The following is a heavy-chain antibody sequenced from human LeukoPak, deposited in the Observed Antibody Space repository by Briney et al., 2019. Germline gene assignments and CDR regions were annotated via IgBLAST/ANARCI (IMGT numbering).Heavy chain of an antibody. CDR2: INHSGST. V-gene: IGHV4-34*01. J-gene: IGHJ4*02. D-gene: IGHD2-2*01. Sequence: SETLSLTCAVYGGSFSGYYWSWIRQPPGKGLEWIGEINHSGSTNYNPSLKSRVTISVDTSKNQFSLKLSSVTAADTAVYYCASAIVVVPAALGDWGQGTLVTVFS. CDR1: GGSFSGYY. CDR3: ASAIVVVPAALGD.